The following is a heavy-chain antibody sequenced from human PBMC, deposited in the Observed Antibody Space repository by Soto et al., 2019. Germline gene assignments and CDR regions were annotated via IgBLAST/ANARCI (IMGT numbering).Heavy chain of an antibody. D-gene: IGHD2-8*02. Sequence: HPGGSLRLSCAASGFTFSSYGMHWVLHAPGKGLEWVAVISYDGSNKYYADSVKGRFTISRDNSKNTLYLQMNSLRAEDTAVYYCSQNVLVGVTPHYVMDVWSEGSTVTVSS. J-gene: IGHJ6*04. CDR3: SQNVLVGVTPHYVMDV. CDR1: GFTFSSYG. V-gene: IGHV3-30*18. CDR2: ISYDGSNK.